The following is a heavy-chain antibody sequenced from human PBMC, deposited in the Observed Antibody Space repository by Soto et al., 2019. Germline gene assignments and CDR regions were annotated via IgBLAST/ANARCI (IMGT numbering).Heavy chain of an antibody. CDR3: ARDRFCISNTCPPGWFDP. CDR2: ISGSGGRT. V-gene: IGHV3-23*01. Sequence: EVQLLESGGGLVQPGGSLRLSCAASGFTFSSYAMNWVRQAPGKGLEWVSSISGSGGRTYYADSVEGRFTISRDNSKNPLFLQMNSLRAEDTALYYCARDRFCISNTCPPGWFDPWVKGTLVAVSS. CDR1: GFTFSSYA. D-gene: IGHD2-2*01. J-gene: IGHJ5*02.